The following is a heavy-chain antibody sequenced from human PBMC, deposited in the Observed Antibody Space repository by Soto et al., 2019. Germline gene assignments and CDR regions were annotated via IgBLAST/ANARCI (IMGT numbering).Heavy chain of an antibody. CDR3: AHAYGGRSLY. D-gene: IGHD4-17*01. J-gene: IGHJ4*02. V-gene: IGHV2-5*02. Sequence: QITLKESGPTLVKPTQTLTLTCTFSGFSLPTDRVGVGWIRQPPGGALEWLAVIYWDDTKTYRPSLESRLTITKDSSKNQVALTMTNMDSVDTATYYCAHAYGGRSLYWGQGTLVTVSS. CDR2: IYWDDTK. CDR1: GFSLPTDRVG.